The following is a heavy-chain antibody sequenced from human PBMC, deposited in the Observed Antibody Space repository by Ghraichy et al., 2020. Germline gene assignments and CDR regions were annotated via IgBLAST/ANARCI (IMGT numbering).Heavy chain of an antibody. CDR3: AREGYNWNDGTYYFDY. D-gene: IGHD1-20*01. J-gene: IGHJ4*02. Sequence: GGSLRLSCAASGFTVSSNYMSWVRQAPGKGLEWVSVIYSGGSTYYADSVKGRFTISRDNSKNTLYLQMNSLRAEDTAVYYCAREGYNWNDGTYYFDYWGQGTLVTVSS. CDR2: IYSGGST. CDR1: GFTVSSNY. V-gene: IGHV3-53*01.